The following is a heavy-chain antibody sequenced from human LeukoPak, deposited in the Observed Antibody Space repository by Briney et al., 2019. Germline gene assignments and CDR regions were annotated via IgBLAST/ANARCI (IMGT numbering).Heavy chain of an antibody. CDR2: INHSGST. Sequence: SETLSLTCAVYGGSFSGYYWSWIRQPPGKGLEGIGKINHSGSTKYNPSLKSRVTISVDTSKNQFSLKLSSVTAADTAVYYCARGARYCSSTSCLKRGPQKYYFDYWGQGTLVTVSS. CDR1: GGSFSGYY. J-gene: IGHJ4*02. CDR3: ARGARYCSSTSCLKRGPQKYYFDY. V-gene: IGHV4-34*01. D-gene: IGHD2-2*01.